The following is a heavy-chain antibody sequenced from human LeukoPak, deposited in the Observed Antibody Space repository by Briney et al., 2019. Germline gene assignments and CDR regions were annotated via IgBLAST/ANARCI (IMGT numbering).Heavy chain of an antibody. CDR3: ASPTDMVRGASYYYYGMDV. CDR2: IYYSGST. D-gene: IGHD3-10*01. J-gene: IGHJ6*02. V-gene: IGHV4-59*12. Sequence: SETLSLTCTVSGGSISSYYWSWIRQPPGKGLEWIGYIYYSGSTNYNPYLKSRVTISVDTSKNQFSLNLSSVTAADTAVYYCASPTDMVRGASYYYYGMDVWGQGTTVTVSS. CDR1: GGSISSYY.